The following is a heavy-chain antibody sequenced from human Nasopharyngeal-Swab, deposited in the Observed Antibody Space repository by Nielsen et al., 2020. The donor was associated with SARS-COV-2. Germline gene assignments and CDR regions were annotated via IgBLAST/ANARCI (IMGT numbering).Heavy chain of an antibody. CDR3: ARDQLLGYYFDY. Sequence: ASVKISCKASGYTFTSYGISWVRQAPGQGLEWMGWISAYNGNTNYAQKLQGRVTMTTDTSTSTAYMELRSLRSDDTAVYYCARDQLLGYYFDYWGQGTLVTVSS. V-gene: IGHV1-18*01. CDR1: GYTFTSYG. D-gene: IGHD2-2*01. J-gene: IGHJ4*02. CDR2: ISAYNGNT.